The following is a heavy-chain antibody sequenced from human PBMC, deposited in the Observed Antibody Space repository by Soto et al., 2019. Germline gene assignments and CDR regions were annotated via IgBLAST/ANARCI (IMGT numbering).Heavy chain of an antibody. CDR3: GKDWAGIAVAGIDY. CDR1: GFRFSSYS. V-gene: IGHV3-23*01. D-gene: IGHD6-19*01. CDR2: FTGSGDRA. Sequence: EVQLLESGGALVQPGGSLRLSCVGSGFRFSSYSLTWVRQAPGKGLGWVSAFTGSGDRAYSADSVRGRFTISRDNSKNTLYLQMNSLRAEDTAVYYCGKDWAGIAVAGIDYWGQGTLVTVSS. J-gene: IGHJ4*02.